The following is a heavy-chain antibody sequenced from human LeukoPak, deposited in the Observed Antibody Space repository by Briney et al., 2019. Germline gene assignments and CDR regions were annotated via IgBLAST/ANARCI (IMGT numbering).Heavy chain of an antibody. V-gene: IGHV4-4*07. CDR2: MYRSGST. Sequence: PETLSLTCTVSGGSISSYYWSWVRQPAGKGLEWIGRMYRSGSTTYNPSLKSRVTMSADTSKNQFSLKLSSVTAADTAVYYCARHKKTYYDFWSGYYSWFDPWGQGTLVTVSS. J-gene: IGHJ5*02. D-gene: IGHD3-3*01. CDR3: ARHKKTYYDFWSGYYSWFDP. CDR1: GGSISSYY.